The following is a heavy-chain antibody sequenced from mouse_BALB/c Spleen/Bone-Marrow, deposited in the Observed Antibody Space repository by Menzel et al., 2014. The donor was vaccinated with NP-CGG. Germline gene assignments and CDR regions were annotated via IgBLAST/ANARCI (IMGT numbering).Heavy chain of an antibody. CDR3: ARDEDYAMDY. J-gene: IGHJ4*01. V-gene: IGHV5-17*02. CDR2: ISSGSSTI. Sequence: VQLKESGGGLVQPGGSRKLSCAASGFTFSSFGMHWVRQAPEKGLEWVAYISSGSSTIYYADTVKGRFTISRDNPKNTLFLQMTSLRSEDTAMYYCARDEDYAMDYWGQGTSGTVSS. CDR1: GFTFSSFG.